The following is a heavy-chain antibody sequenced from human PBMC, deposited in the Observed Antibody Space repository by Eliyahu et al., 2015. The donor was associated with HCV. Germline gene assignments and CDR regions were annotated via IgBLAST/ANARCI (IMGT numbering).Heavy chain of an antibody. CDR1: GGXISXYY. V-gene: IGHV4-59*01. CDR3: ARETLGWGYNY. D-gene: IGHD3-16*02. J-gene: IGHJ4*02. CDR2: IYYSGST. Sequence: QVQLQESGPGLVKPSETLSLTCXXXGGXISXYYXSWIRQPPGKGLEWIGYIYYSGSTNYNPSLKSRVTISVDTSKNQFSLKLSSVTAADTAVYYCARETLGWGYNYWGQGTLVTVSS.